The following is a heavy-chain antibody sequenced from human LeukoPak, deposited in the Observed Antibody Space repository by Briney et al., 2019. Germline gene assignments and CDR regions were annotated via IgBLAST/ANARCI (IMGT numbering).Heavy chain of an antibody. CDR2: ISGSGGST. D-gene: IGHD7-27*01. Sequence: GGSLRLSCAASGFTFSSYAMSWVRQAPGKGLEWVSAISGSGGSTYYADSVKGRLTISRDNSKNTLYLQMNSLRAEDTAVYYCAKPGKLGNYFDYWGQGTLVTVSS. V-gene: IGHV3-23*01. CDR3: AKPGKLGNYFDY. CDR1: GFTFSSYA. J-gene: IGHJ4*02.